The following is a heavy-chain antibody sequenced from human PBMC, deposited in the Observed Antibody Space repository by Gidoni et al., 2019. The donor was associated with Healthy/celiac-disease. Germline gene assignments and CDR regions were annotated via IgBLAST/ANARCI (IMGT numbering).Heavy chain of an antibody. V-gene: IGHV3-9*01. Sequence: GGGLVQPGRSLRLSCAASGFTFDDYAMHWVRQAPGKGLEWVSGISWNSGSIGYADSVKGRFTISRDNAKNSLYLQMNSLRAEDTALYYCAKGPDYGGKDPFDYWGQGTLVTVSS. D-gene: IGHD4-17*01. CDR2: ISWNSGSI. CDR1: GFTFDDYA. J-gene: IGHJ4*02. CDR3: AKGPDYGGKDPFDY.